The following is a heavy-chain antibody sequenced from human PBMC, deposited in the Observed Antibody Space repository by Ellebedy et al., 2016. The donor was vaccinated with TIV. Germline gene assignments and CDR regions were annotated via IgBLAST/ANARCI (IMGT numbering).Heavy chain of an antibody. D-gene: IGHD2-21*02. CDR2: ISGSGGTT. Sequence: GGSLRLXXAASGFSFSTYGMSWVRQAPGKGLEWVSAISGSGGTTYYANSVKGRFTVSRDNANNSLYLQMNSLRAEDTAVYYCARDGDGGFDPWGQGTLVTVSS. CDR3: ARDGDGGFDP. V-gene: IGHV3-23*01. CDR1: GFSFSTYG. J-gene: IGHJ5*02.